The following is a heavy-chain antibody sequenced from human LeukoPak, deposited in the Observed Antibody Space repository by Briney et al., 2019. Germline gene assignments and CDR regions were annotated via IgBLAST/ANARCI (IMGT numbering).Heavy chain of an antibody. D-gene: IGHD3-3*01. CDR3: TGDFWSGYYRINAFDI. CDR1: GFTFSSYA. J-gene: IGHJ3*02. Sequence: GGSLRLXCAASGFTFSSYAMSWVRQAPGKELESVSAISGSGGSTYYADSVKGRFTISRDNSKNTLYLQMNSLRAEDTAVYYCTGDFWSGYYRINAFDIWGQGTMVTVSS. V-gene: IGHV3-23*01. CDR2: ISGSGGST.